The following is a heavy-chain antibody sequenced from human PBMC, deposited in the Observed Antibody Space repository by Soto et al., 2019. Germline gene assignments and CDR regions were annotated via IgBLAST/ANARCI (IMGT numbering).Heavy chain of an antibody. V-gene: IGHV4-31*03. CDR3: ARDLRSITMVRGVISDLFWFDP. CDR1: GGSISSGGYY. D-gene: IGHD3-10*01. CDR2: IYYSGST. J-gene: IGHJ5*02. Sequence: QVQLQESGPGLVKPSQTLSLTCTVSGGSISSGGYYWSWIHQHPGKGLEWIGYIYYSGSTYYNPSLKSRVTISVDTSKNQFSLKLSSVTAADTAVYYCARDLRSITMVRGVISDLFWFDPWGQGTLVTVSS.